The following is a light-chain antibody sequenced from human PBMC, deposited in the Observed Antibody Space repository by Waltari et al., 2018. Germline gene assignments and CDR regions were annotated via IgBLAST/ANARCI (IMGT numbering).Light chain of an antibody. CDR2: DAS. CDR3: QQRSKWFT. V-gene: IGKV3-11*01. Sequence: PGERATLSCRASQSVSSYLAWYQQKPGQAPRLLIYDASKRAPGIPARFTGSGSGTDFTLTISSLEPEDFAVYYCQQRSKWFTFGGGTKVEIK. J-gene: IGKJ4*01. CDR1: QSVSSY.